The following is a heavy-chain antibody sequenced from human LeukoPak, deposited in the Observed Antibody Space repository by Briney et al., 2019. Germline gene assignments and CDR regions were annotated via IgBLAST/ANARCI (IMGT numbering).Heavy chain of an antibody. CDR3: ARGPPPDDYFDY. CDR1: GGSISSYY. J-gene: IGHJ4*02. V-gene: IGHV4-59*01. CDR2: ISYIGST. D-gene: IGHD1-14*01. Sequence: PSETLSLTCTVSGGSISSYYWSWIRLPPGKGLECIVYISYIGSTNYNPSLKSRVTISVDTSKNQFSLKLSSVTAADTAVYYCARGPPPDDYFDYWGQGTLVTVSS.